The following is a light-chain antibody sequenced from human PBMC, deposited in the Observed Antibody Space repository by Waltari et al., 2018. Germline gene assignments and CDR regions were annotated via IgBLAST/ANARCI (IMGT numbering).Light chain of an antibody. Sequence: QSALTQPASVSGSPGQSITIPSTGASTDVGDYNYVSWYQQIPGKAPKVIIYDVTKRPSGVSNRFSGSKSGNSASLSISGLQAEDEAHYYCCSYAGRSTWVFGGGTKVTVL. CDR3: CSYAGRSTWV. CDR1: STDVGDYNY. V-gene: IGLV2-14*03. CDR2: DVT. J-gene: IGLJ3*02.